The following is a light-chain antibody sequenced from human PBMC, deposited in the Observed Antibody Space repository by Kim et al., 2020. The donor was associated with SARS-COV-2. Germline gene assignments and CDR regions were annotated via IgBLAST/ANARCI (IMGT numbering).Light chain of an antibody. Sequence: GDRVTITCRASQDISYYLAWFQLKPGKAPKLLIYAASALQPGVPPRFSGSGSGIDFTLTVTSLQPEDVATYYCQKCDSAPWTFGQGTKVEIK. CDR2: AAS. CDR3: QKCDSAPWT. CDR1: QDISYY. V-gene: IGKV1-27*01. J-gene: IGKJ1*01.